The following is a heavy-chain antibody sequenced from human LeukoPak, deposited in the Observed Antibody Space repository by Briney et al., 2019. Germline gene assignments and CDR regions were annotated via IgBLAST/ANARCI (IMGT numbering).Heavy chain of an antibody. J-gene: IGHJ5*02. CDR3: ARDPSSGWYLKGWFDP. CDR1: GGSISSYY. CDR2: IYTSGST. Sequence: SETLSLTCTVSGGSISSYYWSWIRQPAGKGLEWIGRIYTSGSTNYNPSLKSRVTMSVDTSKNQFSLKLSSVTAADTAVYYCARDPSSGWYLKGWFDPWGQGTLVTVSS. V-gene: IGHV4-4*07. D-gene: IGHD6-19*01.